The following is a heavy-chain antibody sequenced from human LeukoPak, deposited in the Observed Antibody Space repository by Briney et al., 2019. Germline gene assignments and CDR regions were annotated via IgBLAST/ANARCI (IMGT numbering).Heavy chain of an antibody. V-gene: IGHV4-59*01. CDR1: GGSISSYY. CDR3: ARESEMATIKGPHYYFDY. CDR2: IYYSGST. Sequence: SETLSLTRTVSGGSISSYYWSWIRQPPGKGLEWIGYIYYSGSTNYNPSLKSRVTISVYTSKNQFSLKLSSVTAADTAVYYCARESEMATIKGPHYYFDYWGQGTLVTVSS. J-gene: IGHJ4*02. D-gene: IGHD5-24*01.